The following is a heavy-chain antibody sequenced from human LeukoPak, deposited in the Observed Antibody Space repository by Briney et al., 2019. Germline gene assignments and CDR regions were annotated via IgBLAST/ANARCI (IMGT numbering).Heavy chain of an antibody. D-gene: IGHD3-10*01. Sequence: GGSLRLSCAASGFTFNNYAMSWVRQAPGKGLEWVSLVSGSGGSTYYADSAKGRFTISRDNSKNTLYPQMNSLRAEDTAVYFCAQDIVARGALGQGTLVTVSS. V-gene: IGHV3-23*01. CDR1: GFTFNNYA. CDR2: VSGSGGST. J-gene: IGHJ5*02. CDR3: AQDIVARGA.